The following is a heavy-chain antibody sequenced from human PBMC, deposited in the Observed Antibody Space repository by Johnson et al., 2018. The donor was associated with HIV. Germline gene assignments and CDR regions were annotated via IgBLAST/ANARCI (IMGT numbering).Heavy chain of an antibody. CDR1: GFTFSSYP. CDR3: ARSYSTSWNASDI. Sequence: QEQLVESGGGVVQPGRSLRLSCAASGFTFSSYPMHWVRQAPGKGLEWVAIISYDGGSKYYADSVKGRFTISRDNSKNTLYLQMNSLRAEDTAVYYCARSYSTSWNASDIWGQGTMVTVSS. J-gene: IGHJ3*02. CDR2: ISYDGGSK. D-gene: IGHD4-11*01. V-gene: IGHV3-30*04.